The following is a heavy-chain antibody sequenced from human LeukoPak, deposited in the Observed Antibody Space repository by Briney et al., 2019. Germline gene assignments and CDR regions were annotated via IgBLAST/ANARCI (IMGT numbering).Heavy chain of an antibody. V-gene: IGHV3-23*01. CDR2: IIGTGSYT. CDR3: AKVAGFYSISSFGYIDN. CDR1: GFTFINYA. D-gene: IGHD6-6*01. Sequence: GGSLRLSCEASGFTFINYAMTWVRQAPGKGLDWFSAIIGTGSYTHYADSVKGRFTVSRDNSKNTLYLQMDSLRADDTAVYYCAKVAGFYSISSFGYIDNWGQGTQVTVSS. J-gene: IGHJ4*02.